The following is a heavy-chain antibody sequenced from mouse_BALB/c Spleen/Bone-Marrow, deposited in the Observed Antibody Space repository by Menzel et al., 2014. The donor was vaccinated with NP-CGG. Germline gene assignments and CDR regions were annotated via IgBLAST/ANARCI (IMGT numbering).Heavy chain of an antibody. CDR3: ARLYGNYVFDY. D-gene: IGHD2-1*01. Sequence: EVQLVESGGGLVQPGGSLKLSCAASGFDFSGYWMNWVRQAPGKGLEWIGEINPDSSTINYTPSLKDKFIISRDNAKNTLYLQMTKMRSEDTALYYCARLYGNYVFDYWGQGTSLTVSS. V-gene: IGHV4-1*02. J-gene: IGHJ2*02. CDR1: GFDFSGYW. CDR2: INPDSSTI.